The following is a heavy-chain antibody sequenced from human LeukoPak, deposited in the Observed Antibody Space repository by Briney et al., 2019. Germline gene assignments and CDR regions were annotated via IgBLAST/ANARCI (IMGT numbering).Heavy chain of an antibody. CDR2: IRYDGSNK. CDR3: AKDAPSFSYGHPVIR. D-gene: IGHD5-18*01. V-gene: IGHV3-30*02. J-gene: IGHJ4*02. Sequence: GGSLRLSCEAFGFTSSSYGRHWVRQAPGKGLDWVAFIRYDGSNKYYADSVKGRFTISRDNSKNTLYLQMNSLRAEDTAVYYCAKDAPSFSYGHPVIRWGQGTLVTVSS. CDR1: GFTSSSYG.